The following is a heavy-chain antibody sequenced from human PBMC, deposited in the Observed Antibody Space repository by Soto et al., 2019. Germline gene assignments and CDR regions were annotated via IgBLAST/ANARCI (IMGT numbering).Heavy chain of an antibody. CDR1: GFTFSSYG. CDR2: ISYDGSNK. CDR3: ANEYQLLYNPYYYYGMDV. Sequence: GGSLRLSCAASGFTFSSYGMHWVRQAPGKGLEWVAVISYDGSNKYYADSVKGRFTISRDNSKNTLYLQMNSLRAEDTAVYYCANEYQLLYNPYYYYGMDVWGQGTTVTVSS. J-gene: IGHJ6*02. V-gene: IGHV3-30*18. D-gene: IGHD2-2*02.